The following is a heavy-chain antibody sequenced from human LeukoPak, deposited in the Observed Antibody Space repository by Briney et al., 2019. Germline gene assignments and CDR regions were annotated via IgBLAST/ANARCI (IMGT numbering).Heavy chain of an antibody. V-gene: IGHV4-39*07. D-gene: IGHD3-3*01. CDR2: IYYSGST. Sequence: SETLSLTCTVSGGSISSSSYYWGWIRQPPGKGLEWIGSIYYSGSTYYNPSLKSRVTISVDTSKNQFSLKLSSVTAADTAVYYCAVTAYYDFWSGYFGWGQGTLVTVSS. CDR1: GGSISSSSYY. J-gene: IGHJ4*02. CDR3: AVTAYYDFWSGYFG.